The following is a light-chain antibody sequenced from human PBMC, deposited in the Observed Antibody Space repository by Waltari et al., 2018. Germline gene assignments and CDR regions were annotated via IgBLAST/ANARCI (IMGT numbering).Light chain of an antibody. CDR1: QGINNW. V-gene: IGKV1-33*01. CDR3: QQHDNYPLT. J-gene: IGKJ4*01. CDR2: RAS. Sequence: DVRMTQSPSSLSASVGDRVTITCRASQGINNWLAWYQQKPGKAPNRLIYRASNLETGVPSRFSARGSGTEFTLIISSLQPEDVATYYCQQHDNYPLTFGGGTKVEIK.